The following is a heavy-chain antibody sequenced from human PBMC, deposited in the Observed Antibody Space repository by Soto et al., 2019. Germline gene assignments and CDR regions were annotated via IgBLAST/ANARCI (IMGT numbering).Heavy chain of an antibody. V-gene: IGHV3-23*01. CDR3: AKAFIEGSVRTYFDY. J-gene: IGHJ4*02. CDR2: ISGSGGST. Sequence: GGSLRLSCAASGFTFSSYAMTWVRQAPGKGLEWVSLISGSGGSTYYAESVKGRFTISRDNSKNTLYLQMNSLRAEDTAIYYCAKAFIEGSVRTYFDYWGQGTLVTVSS. CDR1: GFTFSSYA. D-gene: IGHD3-10*01.